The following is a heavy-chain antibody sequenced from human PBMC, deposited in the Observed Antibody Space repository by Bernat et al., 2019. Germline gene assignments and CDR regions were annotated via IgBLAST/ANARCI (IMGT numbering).Heavy chain of an antibody. D-gene: IGHD5-24*01. CDR2: IYYSGST. Sequence: QVQLQESGPGLVKPSETLSLTCTVSGGSISSYYWSWIRQPPGKGLEWIGYIYYSGSTNYNPSLKSRVTISVDTSKNQFSLKLSSVTAADTAVYYCARGRVATTFYYYYYMDVWGKGTTVTVSS. CDR1: GGSISSYY. V-gene: IGHV4-59*12. J-gene: IGHJ6*03. CDR3: ARGRVATTFYYYYYMDV.